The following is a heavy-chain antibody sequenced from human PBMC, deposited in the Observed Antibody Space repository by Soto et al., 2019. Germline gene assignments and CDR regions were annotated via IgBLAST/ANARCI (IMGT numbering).Heavy chain of an antibody. CDR2: LQYDGTYI. Sequence: QVQLVESGGNVVQPGTSLRLSCVASGFTFSNYGMHWARQAPGKGLEWVAYLQYDGTYIHYSDSVQGRFTISRDNSGDTLYLQMNSLRAEDTALYYCARNPRPTYGDYADYWGQGTLVTVSS. V-gene: IGHV3-33*05. D-gene: IGHD4-17*01. CDR3: ARNPRPTYGDYADY. CDR1: GFTFSNYG. J-gene: IGHJ4*02.